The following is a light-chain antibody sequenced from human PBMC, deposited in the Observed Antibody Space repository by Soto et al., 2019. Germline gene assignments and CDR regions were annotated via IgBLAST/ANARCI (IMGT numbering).Light chain of an antibody. Sequence: QSALTQPASVSGSPGQSITISCTGTSSDVGGYNYVSWYQQHPGKAPKLMIYEVSNRPSGVSNRFSGSKSGNTASLTISGLKAEDEADYYCSSYTSSSTSYVFGTGT. V-gene: IGLV2-14*01. CDR1: SSDVGGYNY. CDR3: SSYTSSSTSYV. CDR2: EVS. J-gene: IGLJ1*01.